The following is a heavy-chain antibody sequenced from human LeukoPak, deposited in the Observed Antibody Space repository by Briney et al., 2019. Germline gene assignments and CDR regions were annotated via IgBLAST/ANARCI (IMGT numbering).Heavy chain of an antibody. CDR1: GGSISSYY. CDR3: ARDRGSSGWGYYYYYIDV. CDR2: IYTSGST. Sequence: PSETLSLTCTVSGGSISSYYWSWIRQPAGKGLEWIGRIYTSGSTNYNPSLKSRVTMSVDTSKNQFSLKLSSVTAADTAVYYCARDRGSSGWGYYYYYIDVWGKGTTVTVSS. V-gene: IGHV4-4*07. J-gene: IGHJ6*03. D-gene: IGHD6-19*01.